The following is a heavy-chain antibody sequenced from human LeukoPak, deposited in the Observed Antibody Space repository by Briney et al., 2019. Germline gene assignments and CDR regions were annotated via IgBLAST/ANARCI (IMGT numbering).Heavy chain of an antibody. CDR3: ARADNYGLDV. CDR1: GDSISNIY. D-gene: IGHD3-9*01. J-gene: IGHJ6*02. Sequence: SETLSLTCSVSGDSISNIYCNWIRQPPGKGLEWIGYIHYSGSTNHNPSPKSRVTTSVDTSKNQCFLRLNSVTAADTAIYYCARADNYGLDVWGQGTTVTVSS. CDR2: IHYSGST. V-gene: IGHV4-59*12.